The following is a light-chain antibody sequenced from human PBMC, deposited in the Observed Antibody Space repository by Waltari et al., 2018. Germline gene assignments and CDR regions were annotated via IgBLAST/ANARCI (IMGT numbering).Light chain of an antibody. CDR1: QSISSW. CDR3: QQYTGYPIT. V-gene: IGKV1-5*03. J-gene: IGKJ4*01. Sequence: DIQMTQSPSTLSASVGDRVTITCRASQSISSWLAWYQQKPGKAPKLLIYKVSNLEREVPSRFSGSGSGTEFTLTISSLQPDDLATYYCQQYTGYPITFGGGTKVEIK. CDR2: KVS.